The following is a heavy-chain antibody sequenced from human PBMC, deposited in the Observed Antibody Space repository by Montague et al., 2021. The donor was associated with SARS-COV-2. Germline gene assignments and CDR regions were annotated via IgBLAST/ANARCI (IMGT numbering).Heavy chain of an antibody. J-gene: IGHJ3*01. CDR2: IKHKPENYAT. Sequence: SLRLSCATSGISFSAHYMDWLRQAPGKGLEWVGRIKHKPENYATQYCVSVLGSFTISRDDSRSSLFLQMHSLRTEDSAVYSCACAKVDTSAFDVWGQGTVVSVSS. CDR1: GISFSAHY. CDR3: ACAKVDTSAFDV. D-gene: IGHD1-26*01. V-gene: IGHV3-72*01.